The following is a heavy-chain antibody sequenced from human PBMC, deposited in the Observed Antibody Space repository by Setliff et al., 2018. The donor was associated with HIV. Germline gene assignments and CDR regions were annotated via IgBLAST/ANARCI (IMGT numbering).Heavy chain of an antibody. CDR2: INPNNGGT. V-gene: IGHV1-2*04. D-gene: IGHD2-15*01. J-gene: IGHJ3*01. Sequence: ASVKVSCKSLTFLVTGYNIHWVRLAPGHGPEWLGRINPNNGGTDYAQKFQGWVTMSLDTSTNTVYLELKGLTSDDTAVYYCAKPRIFDSFDVWGPGTVVTGSS. CDR3: AKPRIFDSFDV. CDR1: TFLVTGYN.